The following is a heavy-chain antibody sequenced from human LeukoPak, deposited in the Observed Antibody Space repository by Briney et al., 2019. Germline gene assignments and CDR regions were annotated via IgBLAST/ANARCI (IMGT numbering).Heavy chain of an antibody. CDR3: ATLPPGINY. Sequence: GGSLRLSCAASGFTFSSYWIHWVRQAPGKGLVWVSRINSDGSSTTYADSVKGRFSISRDNAENTVYLQMNSLRAEDTAVYYCATLPPGINYWGQGTLVTVSS. D-gene: IGHD1-14*01. V-gene: IGHV3-74*01. CDR2: INSDGSST. CDR1: GFTFSSYW. J-gene: IGHJ4*02.